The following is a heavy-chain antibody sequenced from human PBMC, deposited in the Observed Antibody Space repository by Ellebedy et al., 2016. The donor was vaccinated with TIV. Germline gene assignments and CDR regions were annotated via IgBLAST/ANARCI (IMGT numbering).Heavy chain of an antibody. V-gene: IGHV1-46*03. Sequence: AASVKVSCKASGYTFTSYYIHWVRQAPGQGLEWMGIINPSGGTTSYAQKFQGRVIMTRDTSTSTVYVELSSLRSEDTSVYYCAISALGRYSSSWDAFDIWGQGTMVTVSS. CDR2: INPSGGTT. CDR1: GYTFTSYY. J-gene: IGHJ3*02. CDR3: AISALGRYSSSWDAFDI. D-gene: IGHD6-13*01.